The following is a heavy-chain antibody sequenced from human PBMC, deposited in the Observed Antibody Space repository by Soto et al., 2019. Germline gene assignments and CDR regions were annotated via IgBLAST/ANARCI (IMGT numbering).Heavy chain of an antibody. CDR3: ASQARPAAGRKNWFDP. V-gene: IGHV4-31*03. D-gene: IGHD6-13*01. J-gene: IGHJ5*02. CDR1: GGSISSGGYY. Sequence: QVQLQESGPGLVKPSQTLSLTCTVSGGSISSGGYYWSWIRQHPGKGLKGIGYIYYSGSTYYNPSLKSRVTISVDTSKNQFSLKLSSVTAADTAVYYCASQARPAAGRKNWFDPWGQGTLVTVSS. CDR2: IYYSGST.